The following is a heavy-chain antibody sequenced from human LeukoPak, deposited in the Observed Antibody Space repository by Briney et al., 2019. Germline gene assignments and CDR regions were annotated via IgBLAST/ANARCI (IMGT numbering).Heavy chain of an antibody. CDR1: GFTFEDYG. CDR2: ISWNGGST. D-gene: IGHD3-10*01. Sequence: PGGSLRLSCEGSGFTFEDYGMSWVRQAPGKGLEWVSGISWNGGSTGYADSVKGRFTISRDNAKNSRYLQMNSLRAEDTAFYQCARDRTMVRGVMGDAFDIWGQGTMVTVSS. J-gene: IGHJ3*02. CDR3: ARDRTMVRGVMGDAFDI. V-gene: IGHV3-20*01.